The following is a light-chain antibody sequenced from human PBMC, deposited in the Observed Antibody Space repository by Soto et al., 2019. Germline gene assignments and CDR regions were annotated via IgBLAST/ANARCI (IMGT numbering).Light chain of an antibody. V-gene: IGKV2-28*01. CDR2: LVS. CDR3: QKYNKWPKWK. J-gene: IGKJ1*01. Sequence: DIVMTQSPLSLSVTPGEPASISCRSSQSLLHSNGYNYLDWYLQKPGQSPQLLIYLVSNRASGVPGRFSGSGSGTDLTLKISRVEAEDFAVYYCQKYNKWPKWKIGQGTKVDIK. CDR1: QSLLHSNGYNY.